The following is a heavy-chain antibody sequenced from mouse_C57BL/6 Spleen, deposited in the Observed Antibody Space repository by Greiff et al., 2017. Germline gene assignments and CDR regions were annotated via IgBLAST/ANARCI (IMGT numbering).Heavy chain of an antibody. CDR2: ISSGGDYI. J-gene: IGHJ2*01. D-gene: IGHD1-1*01. Sequence: EVHLVESGEGLVKPGGSLKLSCAASGFTFSSYAMSWVRQTPEKRLAWVAYISSGGDYIYYADTVKGRFTISRDNARNTLYLQMSSLKSEDTAMYYCTRAGGLLRSFDYWGQGTTLTVSS. CDR1: GFTFSSYA. CDR3: TRAGGLLRSFDY. V-gene: IGHV5-9-1*02.